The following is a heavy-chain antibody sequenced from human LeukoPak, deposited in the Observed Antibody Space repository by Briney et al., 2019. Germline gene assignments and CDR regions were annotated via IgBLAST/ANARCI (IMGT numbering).Heavy chain of an antibody. CDR2: IYPGDSDT. Sequence: GESLKISCKGSGYSFTSYWIGWVRQMPGKGLECMGIIYPGDSDTRYSPSFQGQVTISADKSISTAYLQWSSLKASDTAMYYCASPDYYDSSGYSPGVGYWGQGTLVTVSS. V-gene: IGHV5-51*01. CDR1: GYSFTSYW. J-gene: IGHJ4*02. D-gene: IGHD3-22*01. CDR3: ASPDYYDSSGYSPGVGY.